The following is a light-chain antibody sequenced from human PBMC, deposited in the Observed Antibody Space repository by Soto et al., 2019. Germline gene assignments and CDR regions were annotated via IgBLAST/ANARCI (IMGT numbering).Light chain of an antibody. CDR2: NNN. Sequence: QLVLTQPPSASGTPGQRVTISCSGSNFNIGRNAVTWYQQLPGTAPKLLIYNNNQWPSGVPDRFSGSKSGTSASLAISGLQSADEADYYCAVWDDNLNGWVFGGGTKLTVL. CDR1: NFNIGRNA. J-gene: IGLJ3*02. CDR3: AVWDDNLNGWV. V-gene: IGLV1-44*01.